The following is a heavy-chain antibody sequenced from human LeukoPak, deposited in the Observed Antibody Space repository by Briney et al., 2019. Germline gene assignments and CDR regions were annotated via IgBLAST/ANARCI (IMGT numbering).Heavy chain of an antibody. CDR3: ARAGIAAAENHFDY. D-gene: IGHD6-13*01. V-gene: IGHV3-74*01. Sequence: PGGSLRLSCAASGFTFSSYWMHWVRQAPGKGLVWVSRINSEGSSTSYADSVKGRFTISRDNAKNTLYLQMNSLRAEDTAVYYCARAGIAAAENHFDYWGQGTLVTVSS. J-gene: IGHJ4*02. CDR1: GFTFSSYW. CDR2: INSEGSST.